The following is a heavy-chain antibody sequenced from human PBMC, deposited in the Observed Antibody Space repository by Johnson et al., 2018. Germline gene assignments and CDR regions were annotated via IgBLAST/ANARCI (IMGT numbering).Heavy chain of an antibody. D-gene: IGHD6-13*01. CDR2: IYYSGSP. Sequence: QVQLQESGPGLVKPSESLSLTCTVSGGSISSYYWSWIRQPPGKGLEWIGLIYYSGSPNYNPSLKSRVTISVDTSKNQFSLKLSSVTAADTAVYYCARGIAAAGSYYYGMDVWGQGTTVTVSS. CDR3: ARGIAAAGSYYYGMDV. V-gene: IGHV4-59*01. CDR1: GGSISSYY. J-gene: IGHJ6*02.